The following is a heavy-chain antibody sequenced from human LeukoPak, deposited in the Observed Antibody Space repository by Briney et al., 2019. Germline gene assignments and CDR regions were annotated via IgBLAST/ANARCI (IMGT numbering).Heavy chain of an antibody. V-gene: IGHV3-53*01. D-gene: IGHD2-2*01. CDR2: IYSGGST. CDR1: GFTVSSNY. Sequence: GGSLRLSCAASGFTVSSNYVSWVRQAPGKGLEWVSVIYSGGSTYYADSVKGRYTISRDNSKNTLYLQMNSLGAEDTAVYYCAREDCSSTSCAGMDVWGQGTTVTVSS. J-gene: IGHJ6*02. CDR3: AREDCSSTSCAGMDV.